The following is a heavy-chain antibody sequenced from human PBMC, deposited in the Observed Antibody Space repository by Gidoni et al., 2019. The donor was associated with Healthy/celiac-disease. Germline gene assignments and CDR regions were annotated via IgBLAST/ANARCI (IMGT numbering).Heavy chain of an antibody. J-gene: IGHJ4*02. D-gene: IGHD6-6*01. CDR3: ARVDSSSSGYFDY. CDR1: GFTFSSYS. V-gene: IGHV3-21*01. Sequence: EVQLVESGGGLVKPGGSLRLSCAASGFTFSSYSMNWVRQAPGKGLELVSSISSSSSYIYYADSVKGRFTISRDNAKNSLYLQMNSLRAEDTAVYYCARVDSSSSGYFDYWGQGTLVTVSS. CDR2: ISSSSSYI.